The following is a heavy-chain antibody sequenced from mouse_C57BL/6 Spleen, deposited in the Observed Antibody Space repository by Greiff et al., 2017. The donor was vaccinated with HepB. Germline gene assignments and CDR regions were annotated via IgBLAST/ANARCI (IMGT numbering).Heavy chain of an antibody. D-gene: IGHD3-3*01. Sequence: VQLQQSGAELVRPGASVKLSCTASGFNFNDDYIEWVKQRPEHGLEWIGWIVPENGDTKYDSKFQGKATITADTSSNTAYMQLSSLTSEDTAIYYCALEGTGAMDYWGQGTSVTVSS. V-gene: IGHV14-4*01. CDR1: GFNFNDDY. J-gene: IGHJ4*01. CDR3: ALEGTGAMDY. CDR2: IVPENGDT.